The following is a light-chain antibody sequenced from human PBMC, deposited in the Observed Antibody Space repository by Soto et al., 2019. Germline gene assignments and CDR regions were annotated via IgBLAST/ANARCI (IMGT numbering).Light chain of an antibody. Sequence: QSALTQPASVSGSPGQSITLSCTGTSSDVGSYNLVSWYQQHPGKAPKLMIFEGNKRPSGVSNRFSGSTSGNTASLTISGLQAEDEADYYCCSYAGSSTYVFGTGTKLTVL. CDR3: CSYAGSSTYV. CDR1: SSDVGSYNL. V-gene: IGLV2-23*01. J-gene: IGLJ1*01. CDR2: EGN.